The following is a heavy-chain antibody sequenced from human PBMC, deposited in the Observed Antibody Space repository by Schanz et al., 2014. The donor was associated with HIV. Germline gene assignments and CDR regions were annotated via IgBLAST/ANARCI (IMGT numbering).Heavy chain of an antibody. D-gene: IGHD2-2*01. J-gene: IGHJ5*01. V-gene: IGHV1-2*02. Sequence: QVQLVQSGPEVKKPGASVRVSCETSGYTFTDYFVHWGRQAPGQGLEWMGWINPNEGDTKFAQKFRGRVTMTRDTAISTAYMELTRLRFDDTAVYYCAKSRFQLHWFDSWGQGTLVTVSS. CDR3: AKSRFQLHWFDS. CDR1: GYTFTDYF. CDR2: INPNEGDT.